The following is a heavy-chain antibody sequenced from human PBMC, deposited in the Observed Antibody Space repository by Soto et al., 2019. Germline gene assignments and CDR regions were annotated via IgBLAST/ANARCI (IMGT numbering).Heavy chain of an antibody. D-gene: IGHD5-18*01. CDR3: ARDAKNSSAFDY. CDR2: IYGGGAT. V-gene: IGHV3-53*01. Sequence: EVQLVESGGGLIQPGGSLRLSCAASGFTVSSHYMSWVRQAPGKGLEWVSIIYGGGATSYADSVKGRFTISRDNSKNTVHLQMNALRAEDTAVYYCARDAKNSSAFDYWGQGTLVTVSS. CDR1: GFTVSSHY. J-gene: IGHJ4*02.